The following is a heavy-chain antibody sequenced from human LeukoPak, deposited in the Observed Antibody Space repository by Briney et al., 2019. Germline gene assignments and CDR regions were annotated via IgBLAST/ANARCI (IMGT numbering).Heavy chain of an antibody. J-gene: IGHJ4*02. D-gene: IGHD5-18*01. CDR2: ISYDGSNK. CDR3: AKVSGYSYGYPLDY. V-gene: IGHV3-30-3*01. Sequence: GGSLRLSCAASGFTFSSYAMHWVRQAPGKGLEWVAVISYDGSNKYYADSVKGRFTISRDNSKNTLYLQMNSLRAEDTAVYYCAKVSGYSYGYPLDYWGQGTLVTVSS. CDR1: GFTFSSYA.